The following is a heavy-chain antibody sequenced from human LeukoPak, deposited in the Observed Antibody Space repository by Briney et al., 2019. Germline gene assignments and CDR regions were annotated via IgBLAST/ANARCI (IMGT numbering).Heavy chain of an antibody. V-gene: IGHV5-51*01. D-gene: IGHD3-3*01. Sequence: GESLKISCKGSGYSFTSYWIGWVRQMPGKGLEWMGIIYPGGSDTRYSPSFQGQVTITADKSISTAYLQWSSLKASDTAMYYCARGVFWSGYYNWFDPWGQGTLVTVSS. J-gene: IGHJ5*02. CDR3: ARGVFWSGYYNWFDP. CDR2: IYPGGSDT. CDR1: GYSFTSYW.